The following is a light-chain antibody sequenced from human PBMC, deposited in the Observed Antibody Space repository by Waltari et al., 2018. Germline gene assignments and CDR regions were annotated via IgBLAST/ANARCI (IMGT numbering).Light chain of an antibody. CDR1: TGAVTSGHY. CDR3: LLYFGQHWRV. Sequence: QTVVTQEPSLTVSPGGTVTLTCASSTGAVTSGHYPNWFQQKPGQPPRQLIYDTDKRHYWTPARFSGLLVGDKAALTLSVVQPEYEADYYCLLYFGQHWRVFGSGTMLTV. J-gene: IGLJ1*01. CDR2: DTD. V-gene: IGLV7-43*01.